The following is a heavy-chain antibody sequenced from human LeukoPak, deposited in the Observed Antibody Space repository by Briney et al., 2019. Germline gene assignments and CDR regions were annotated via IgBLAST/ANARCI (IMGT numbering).Heavy chain of an antibody. V-gene: IGHV3-21*01. CDR1: GFTFSSYS. CDR3: ARRIVATKHFDY. Sequence: GGSLRLSCAASGFTFSSYSMNWVRQAPGKELEWVSSISSSSSYIYYADSVKGRFTISRDNAKNSLYLQMNSLRAEDTAVYYCARRIVATKHFDYWGQGTLVTVSS. D-gene: IGHD5-12*01. J-gene: IGHJ4*02. CDR2: ISSSSSYI.